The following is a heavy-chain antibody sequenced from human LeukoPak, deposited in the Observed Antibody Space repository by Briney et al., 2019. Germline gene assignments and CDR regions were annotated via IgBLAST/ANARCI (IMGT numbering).Heavy chain of an antibody. V-gene: IGHV1-3*01. CDR1: GYTFTSYA. CDR2: INAGNGNT. D-gene: IGHD3-16*01. J-gene: IGHJ5*02. Sequence: ASVKVSCKASGYTFTSYAMHWVRQAPGQRLEWMGWINAGNGNTKYSQKFQGRVTITRDTSARTAYMELSSLRSEDTAVYYCSRGGGHMITFGGVIAHWGQGTLVTVSS. CDR3: SRGGGHMITFGGVIAH.